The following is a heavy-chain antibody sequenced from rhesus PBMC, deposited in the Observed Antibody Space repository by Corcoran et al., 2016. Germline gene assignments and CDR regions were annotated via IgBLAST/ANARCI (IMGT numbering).Heavy chain of an antibody. Sequence: QLQLQESGPGLVKPSETLSLTCAVSGGSISGYYWSWIRQHPGKGLEWIGNIDGNMSGTNSNPSLKGRVTISQDTSKNQFSLRLSSVTAADTAVYYCARLSTVAARRGGAFDFWGQGLRVTVSS. J-gene: IGHJ3*01. CDR3: ARLSTVAARRGGAFDF. V-gene: IGHV4-81*01. CDR2: IDGNMSGT. CDR1: GGSISGYY. D-gene: IGHD4-29*01.